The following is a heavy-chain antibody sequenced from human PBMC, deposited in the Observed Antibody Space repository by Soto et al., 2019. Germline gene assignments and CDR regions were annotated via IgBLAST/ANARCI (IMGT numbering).Heavy chain of an antibody. D-gene: IGHD3-3*01. CDR3: AKDEGRFLKYYFNYGVDV. CDR2: ISYDGSTK. V-gene: IGHV3-30*18. CDR1: GFTFSSYG. J-gene: IGHJ6*02. Sequence: GGSLRLSCAVSGFTFSSYGMHWVRQAPGKGLEWVAVISYDGSTKYYRESVKGRFTTSRDNSKNTLYLQIDSLRVEDTAVYYCAKDEGRFLKYYFNYGVDVWGLGTTVTVSS.